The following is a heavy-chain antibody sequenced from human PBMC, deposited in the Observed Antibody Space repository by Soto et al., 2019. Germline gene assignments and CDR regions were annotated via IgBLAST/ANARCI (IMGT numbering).Heavy chain of an antibody. CDR3: VRDLGRYFRAGYMDA. CDR1: GFTFNAYS. Sequence: EVQLVESGGGLVKPGGSLRLSCAASGFTFNAYSMNWVRQAPGKGLEWVSSINEDSTYIYYAASLRGRFTISRDNAKNSLYLQMNSLRAEDTAVYYCVRDLGRYFRAGYMDAWGDGATVTVSS. J-gene: IGHJ6*03. V-gene: IGHV3-21*02. D-gene: IGHD3-9*01. CDR2: INEDSTYI.